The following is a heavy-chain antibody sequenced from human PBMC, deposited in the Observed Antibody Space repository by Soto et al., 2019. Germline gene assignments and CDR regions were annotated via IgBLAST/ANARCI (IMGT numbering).Heavy chain of an antibody. J-gene: IGHJ4*02. Sequence: QVQLVQSGTEVKKPGSSVKVSCKASGGTFRNYPINWVRQAPGQGLEWMGSIFPLTDIPDYAQNFQARLTISPDKSTSTAYMELSSLTSDDTAMYFCARGPLVVLKYFESWGQGTLVTVSS. CDR3: ARGPLVVLKYFES. CDR1: GGTFRNYP. V-gene: IGHV1-69*02. CDR2: IFPLTDIP.